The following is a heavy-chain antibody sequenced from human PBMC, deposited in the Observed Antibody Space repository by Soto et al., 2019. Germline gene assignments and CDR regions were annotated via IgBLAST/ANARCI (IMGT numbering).Heavy chain of an antibody. CDR1: GFSLSTSGVG. Sequence: SGPTLVNPTQTLTLTCTFSGFSLSTSGVGVGWIRQPPGKALEWLALIYWDDDKRYSPSLKSRLTITKDTSKNQVVLTMTNMDPVDTATYYCAHSSNRGGFLEWLLVYFDYWGQGTLVTVSS. CDR2: IYWDDDK. V-gene: IGHV2-5*02. D-gene: IGHD3-3*01. J-gene: IGHJ4*02. CDR3: AHSSNRGGFLEWLLVYFDY.